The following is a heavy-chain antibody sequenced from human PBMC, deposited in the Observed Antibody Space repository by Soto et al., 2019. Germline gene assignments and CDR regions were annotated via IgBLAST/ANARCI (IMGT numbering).Heavy chain of an antibody. V-gene: IGHV3-66*01. CDR2: IYSGGST. D-gene: IGHD3-16*01. CDR1: GCTVSNNY. CDR3: AAYSHKGY. J-gene: IGHJ4*02. Sequence: EEQLVESGGDLVQPGGSLRLSCAASGCTVSNNYMSWVRQAPGKGLEWVSLIYSGGSTYYADSVKGRITISRDSSKNTLYLQMNSLRAEDTAMYYCAAYSHKGYWGQGTLVTVSS.